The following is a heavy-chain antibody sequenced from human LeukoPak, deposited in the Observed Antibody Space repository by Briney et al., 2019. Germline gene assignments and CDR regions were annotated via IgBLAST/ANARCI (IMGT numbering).Heavy chain of an antibody. Sequence: PGGSLRLSCVGSGFSFSSYGIHWVRQAPGKGLEWVAVISYDGSNKYYADSVKGRFTISRDNSKNTLYLQMDSLGAEDTAVYYCAKDHPIVKIAQGMDVWSQGTTVTVSS. CDR3: AKDHPIVKIAQGMDV. D-gene: IGHD2-15*01. V-gene: IGHV3-30*18. J-gene: IGHJ6*02. CDR2: ISYDGSNK. CDR1: GFSFSSYG.